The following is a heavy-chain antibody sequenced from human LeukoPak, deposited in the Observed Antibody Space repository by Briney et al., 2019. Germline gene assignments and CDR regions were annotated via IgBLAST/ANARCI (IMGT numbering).Heavy chain of an antibody. V-gene: IGHV3-48*03. CDR2: FSSSGSTI. D-gene: IGHD2-8*01. Sequence: GGSLRLSCAASGFTFSSYEMNWVRQAPGKGLEWVSYFSSSGSTIYYADSVKGRFTISRDNAKNSLYLQMNSLRAEDTAVYYCARGLGDIVLMVYALGSYFDYWGQGTLVTVSS. CDR1: GFTFSSYE. CDR3: ARGLGDIVLMVYALGSYFDY. J-gene: IGHJ4*02.